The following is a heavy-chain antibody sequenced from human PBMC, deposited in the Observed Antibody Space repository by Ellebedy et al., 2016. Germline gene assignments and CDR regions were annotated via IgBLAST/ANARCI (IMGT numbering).Heavy chain of an antibody. CDR2: ISYDGSNK. CDR1: GFLFTEYA. D-gene: IGHD6-19*01. V-gene: IGHV3-30*04. Sequence: GGSLRLSCAASGFLFTEYAFHWVRQAPGKGLEWVTLISYDGSNKYYADSVKGRFTISRDNSKNTLYLQMDSLGAEDTAIYYCARERSSQYSSGLGAVDYWGQGTLVTVSS. CDR3: ARERSSQYSSGLGAVDY. J-gene: IGHJ4*02.